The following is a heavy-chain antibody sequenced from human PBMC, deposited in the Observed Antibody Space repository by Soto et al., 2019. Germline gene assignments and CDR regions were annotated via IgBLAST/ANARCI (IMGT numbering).Heavy chain of an antibody. D-gene: IGHD3-3*01. Sequence: EVQLVESGGVVVQPGGSLRLSCAASGFIFDEYSMYWVRQAPGKGVEWVSLLSWDGRHTYYADSVKGRFIISRDNSRNSLYLQMTSLTTADTALYYCAKAGRSIFGGMDVWGQGTTVTVSS. CDR2: LSWDGRHT. CDR1: GFIFDEYS. CDR3: AKAGRSIFGGMDV. J-gene: IGHJ6*02. V-gene: IGHV3-43*01.